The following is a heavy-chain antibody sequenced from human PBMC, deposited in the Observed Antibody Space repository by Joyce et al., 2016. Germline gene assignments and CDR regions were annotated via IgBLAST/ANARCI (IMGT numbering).Heavy chain of an antibody. CDR2: FNPSGGTT. CDR1: GYTFTSHY. V-gene: IGHV1-46*01. D-gene: IGHD2-2*01. Sequence: PGASVKVSCQASGYTFTSHYIHWVRQAPGQGLEWMGLFNPSGGTTNYAQRFQGRVTMTRDTSTGTVYMELINLRSDDTAVFFCARGIPPASAYPRFDPWGQGTLVTVSS. J-gene: IGHJ5*02. CDR3: ARGIPPASAYPRFDP.